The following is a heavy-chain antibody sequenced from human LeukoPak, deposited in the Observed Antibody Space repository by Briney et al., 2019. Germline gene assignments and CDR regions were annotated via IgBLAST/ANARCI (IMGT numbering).Heavy chain of an antibody. V-gene: IGHV1-3*01. J-gene: IGHJ5*02. Sequence: ASVKVSCKASGYTFTSYAMHWVRQAPGQRLEWMGWINAGNGNTKYSQKFQGGVTITRDTSASTAYMELSSLRSEDTAVYYCARDRYYYGSGSYYNGNWFDPWGQGTLVTVSS. CDR3: ARDRYYYGSGSYYNGNWFDP. CDR1: GYTFTSYA. CDR2: INAGNGNT. D-gene: IGHD3-10*01.